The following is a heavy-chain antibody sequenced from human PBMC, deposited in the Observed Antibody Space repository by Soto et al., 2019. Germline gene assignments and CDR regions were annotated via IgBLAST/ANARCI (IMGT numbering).Heavy chain of an antibody. V-gene: IGHV1-69*06. Sequence: SVKVSCKASGGTFSSYAISWVRQAPGQGLEWMGGIIPIFGTANYAQKFQGRVTITADKSTSTAYMELSSLRSEDTAVYYCARDEHYYDSSGGWNVWGQGTTVTVSS. CDR1: GGTFSSYA. CDR2: IIPIFGTA. J-gene: IGHJ6*02. D-gene: IGHD3-22*01. CDR3: ARDEHYYDSSGGWNV.